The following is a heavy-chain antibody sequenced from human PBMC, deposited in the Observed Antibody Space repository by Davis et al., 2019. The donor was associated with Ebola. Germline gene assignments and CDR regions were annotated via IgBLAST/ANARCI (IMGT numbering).Heavy chain of an antibody. J-gene: IGHJ3*02. D-gene: IGHD5-12*01. CDR2: ISPSGGSA. CDR3: TTPGGQDSGYDVFDI. Sequence: AASVKVSCKASGNSFSDYYMQWVRQAPGQGLEWMAIISPSGGSASYARKFQGRVTVTRDTSTTTVYMDLSSLRSEDTALYYCTTPGGQDSGYDVFDIWGQGTMVTVSS. CDR1: GNSFSDYY. V-gene: IGHV1-46*03.